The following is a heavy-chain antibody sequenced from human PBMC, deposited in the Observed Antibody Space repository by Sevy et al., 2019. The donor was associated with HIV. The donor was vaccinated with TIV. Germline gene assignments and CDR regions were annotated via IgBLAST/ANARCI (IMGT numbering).Heavy chain of an antibody. CDR2: ISDYNGYT. D-gene: IGHD3-10*01. Sequence: ASVKVSCKASGYTFSSYGISWVRQAPGQGLEWMGWISDYNGYTNYAHKFQGRVTMSTETSTRTAYMELRSQRSDDTAVYFWAREGYYYRSGTYRPPNYYGMDVWGQGTAVTVSS. CDR3: AREGYYYRSGTYRPPNYYGMDV. V-gene: IGHV1-18*01. J-gene: IGHJ6*02. CDR1: GYTFSSYG.